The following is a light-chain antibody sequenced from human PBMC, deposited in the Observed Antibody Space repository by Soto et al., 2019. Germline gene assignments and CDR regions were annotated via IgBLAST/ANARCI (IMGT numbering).Light chain of an antibody. J-gene: IGKJ3*01. CDR1: QDIKSN. CDR2: DAS. CDR3: QQYDNFPFT. Sequence: DIRMTQSPSSLSASVGDRVTITCQASQDIKSNLNWFQQKSGKAPRLLVYDASNLETGVTSRFSGSGSGTDFTFTIRILQPEYTATYFFQQYDNFPFTFGPGTKVDI. V-gene: IGKV1-33*01.